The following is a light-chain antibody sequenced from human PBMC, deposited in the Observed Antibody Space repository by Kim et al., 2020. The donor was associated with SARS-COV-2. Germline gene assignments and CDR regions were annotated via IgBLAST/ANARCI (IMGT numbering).Light chain of an antibody. J-gene: IGKJ1*01. Sequence: ERVMTQSPGTLSVSPGERATLSCRASQTVSGNLAWYQQKPGQAPRLLIYDTFTRATGIPYRFSGSGSGTEFTLTISSLQSEDFGIYYCQQYYIWPRTFGQGTKLEI. V-gene: IGKV3-15*01. CDR1: QTVSGN. CDR3: QQYYIWPRT. CDR2: DTF.